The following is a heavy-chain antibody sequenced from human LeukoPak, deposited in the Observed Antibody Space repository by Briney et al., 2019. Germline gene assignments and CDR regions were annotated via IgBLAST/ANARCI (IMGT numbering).Heavy chain of an antibody. CDR2: INSVGSST. V-gene: IGHV3-74*01. J-gene: IGHJ1*01. CDR1: GFTFSSYW. Sequence: GGSLRLSCTASGFTFSSYWMHWVRQAPGKGLVGVSRINSVGSSTNYAYSVKGRFTISRDNAKNTLYLQMNSLRAEDTAVYYCARVPRTVVGTKDAKYFQHWGQGTLVTVSS. CDR3: ARVPRTVVGTKDAKYFQH. D-gene: IGHD6-19*01.